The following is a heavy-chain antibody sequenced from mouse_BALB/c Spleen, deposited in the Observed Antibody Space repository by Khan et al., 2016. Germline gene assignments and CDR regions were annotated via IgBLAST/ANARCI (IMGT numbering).Heavy chain of an antibody. V-gene: IGHV1-87*01. CDR1: GYTFTSYW. CDR3: ASYYGSSYDYVDY. D-gene: IGHD1-1*01. Sequence: QVQLQQSGAELARPGASVKLSCKASGYTFTSYWMQWVKQRPGQGLEWIGAIYPGDGDTRYTQTFKGKATLTADKSSSTAYMQLSSLASEYSAVYYCASYYGSSYDYVDYWGQGTTLTVSS. J-gene: IGHJ2*01. CDR2: IYPGDGDT.